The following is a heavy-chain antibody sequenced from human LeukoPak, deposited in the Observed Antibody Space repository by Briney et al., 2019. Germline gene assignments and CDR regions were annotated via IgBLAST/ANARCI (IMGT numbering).Heavy chain of an antibody. CDR3: ARGGGSYHFDY. D-gene: IGHD1-26*01. V-gene: IGHV1-46*01. J-gene: IGHJ4*02. CDR2: INPSGGTT. Sequence: ASVKVSCKASRYTFTSYYMHWVRQAPGQGLEWMGVINPSGGTTNYAQKFQGRITMTRDTSTSTVYMELSSLRSEDTAVYYCARGGGSYHFDYWGQGTLVTVSS. CDR1: RYTFTSYY.